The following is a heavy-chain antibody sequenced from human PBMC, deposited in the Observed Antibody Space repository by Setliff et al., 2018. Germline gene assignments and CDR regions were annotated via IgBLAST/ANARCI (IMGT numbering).Heavy chain of an antibody. Sequence: ASVKVSCKASGGTFSSYAISWVRQAPGQGLEWMGGIIPIFGNTGYAQKFQGRVTMTRNTSISTAYMELSSLRAEDTAVYYCAKGMRRQWLGEVDYWGQGTLVTVSS. D-gene: IGHD6-19*01. CDR3: AKGMRRQWLGEVDY. J-gene: IGHJ4*02. CDR2: IIPIFGNT. V-gene: IGHV1-8*02. CDR1: GGTFSSYA.